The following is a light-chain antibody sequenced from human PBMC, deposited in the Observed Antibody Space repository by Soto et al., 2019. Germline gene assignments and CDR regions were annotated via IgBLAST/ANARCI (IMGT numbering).Light chain of an antibody. CDR1: NSNLGAGYD. V-gene: IGLV1-40*01. CDR2: GNR. CDR3: SSYAGSSARVV. Sequence: QSVLTQPPSVSGAPGQRVTISCTGNNSNLGAGYDVHWYQQLPGAAPKLVIFGNRNRPSEISDRFSGSESDTTASLIISGLQPEDEADYYCSSYAGSSARVVFGGGTKLTVL. J-gene: IGLJ2*01.